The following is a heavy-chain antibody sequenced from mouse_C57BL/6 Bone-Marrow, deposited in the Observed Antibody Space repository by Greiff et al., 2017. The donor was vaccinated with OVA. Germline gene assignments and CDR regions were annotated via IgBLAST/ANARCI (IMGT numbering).Heavy chain of an antibody. CDR2: IDPENGDT. V-gene: IGHV14-4*01. CDR1: GFNIKDDC. Sequence: VQLQQSGAELVRPGASVKLSCTASGFNIKDDCMHWVKERPEQGLEWIGWIDPENGDTEYASKFQGKATITADTSSKTVYLHLSSLTSEDTAVYYCTTYRYWGQGTTLTVSS. J-gene: IGHJ2*01. CDR3: TTYRY.